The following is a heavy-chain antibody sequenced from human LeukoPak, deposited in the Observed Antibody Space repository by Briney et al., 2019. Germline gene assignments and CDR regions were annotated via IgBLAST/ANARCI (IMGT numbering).Heavy chain of an antibody. CDR1: GITVSSNY. CDR3: VRDIVPYSSNWYYFDY. D-gene: IGHD6-13*01. V-gene: IGHV3-66*01. CDR2: IYSGGIT. J-gene: IGHJ4*02. Sequence: GGSLRLSCAASGITVSSNYMSWVRQAPGKGLEWVSIIYSGGITYYADFVKGRFTISRDNSKNTLYLQMNSLRAEDTAVYYCVRDIVPYSSNWYYFDYWGQGTLVTVSS.